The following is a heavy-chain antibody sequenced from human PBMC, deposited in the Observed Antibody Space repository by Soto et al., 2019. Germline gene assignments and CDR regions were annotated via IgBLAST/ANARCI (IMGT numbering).Heavy chain of an antibody. CDR3: ARGITGTVTYYYGLDV. CDR2: IIPIFGTE. J-gene: IGHJ6*02. Sequence: QVQLVQSGAAVKKPGSSMKVSCKASGGTFSSYAISWVRQAPGQGLEWMGGIIPIFGTEDYAQKFHGRVTITADESTSTAYMELGSLRSEDTAVYYCARGITGTVTYYYGLDVWGQGTTVTVSS. D-gene: IGHD1-20*01. CDR1: GGTFSSYA. V-gene: IGHV1-69*12.